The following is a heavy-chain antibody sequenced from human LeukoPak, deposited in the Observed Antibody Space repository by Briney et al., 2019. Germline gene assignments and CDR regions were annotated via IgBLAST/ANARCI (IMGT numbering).Heavy chain of an antibody. CDR1: GYSFSKYC. Sequence: KPGESLKISCKGSGYSFSKYCIAWVRQMPGKGLEWMGIIYPGDSDTRYSPSFEGHVTISADRSISTAYLQWSSLKATDTAMYYCARHVWDDYYFDYCGQGTVVTVSS. J-gene: IGHJ4*02. CDR3: ARHVWDDYYFDY. D-gene: IGHD1-26*01. V-gene: IGHV5-51*01. CDR2: IYPGDSDT.